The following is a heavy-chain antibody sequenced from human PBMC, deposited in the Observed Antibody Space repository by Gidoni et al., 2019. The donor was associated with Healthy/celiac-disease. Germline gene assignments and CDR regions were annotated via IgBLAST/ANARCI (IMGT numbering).Heavy chain of an antibody. D-gene: IGHD6-13*01. CDR3: AKDNRAAAGTFDY. Sequence: QVQLVESGGGVVQPGGSLRLSCAASGFTFSSYGMHWVRQAPGKGLEWVAFIRYDGSNKYYADSVKGRFTISRDNSKNTLYLQMNSLRAEDTAVYYCAKDNRAAAGTFDYWGQGTLVTVSS. CDR1: GFTFSSYG. J-gene: IGHJ4*02. V-gene: IGHV3-30*02. CDR2: IRYDGSNK.